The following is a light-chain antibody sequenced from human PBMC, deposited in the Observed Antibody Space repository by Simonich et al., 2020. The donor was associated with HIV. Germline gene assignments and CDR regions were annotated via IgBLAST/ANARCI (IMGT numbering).Light chain of an antibody. J-gene: IGLJ2*01. CDR1: SSDVGGYNY. Sequence: QSALTQPASVSGSPGQSITISCTGTSSDVGGYNYVSWYQQHPGKAPKLMIYDVSKRPSGGSNRFSGSKSGNTAYLTISRLRAEDEADYYCSSYTGISTVVFGGGTKLTVL. CDR2: DVS. V-gene: IGLV2-14*03. CDR3: SSYTGISTVV.